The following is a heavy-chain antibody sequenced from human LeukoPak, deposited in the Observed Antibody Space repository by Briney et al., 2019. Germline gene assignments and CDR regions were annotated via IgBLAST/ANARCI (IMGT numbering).Heavy chain of an antibody. CDR2: INHSGST. V-gene: IGHV4-34*01. J-gene: IGHJ6*02. D-gene: IGHD1-26*01. CDR1: GGSFSGYY. CDR3: ARLYSGSYGMDV. Sequence: SETLSLTCAVYGGSFSGYYWSWIRQPPGKGLEWIGEINHSGSTNYNPSLKSRVTISVDTSKNQFSLKLSSVTAADTAVYYCARLYSGSYGMDVWGQGTTVTVSS.